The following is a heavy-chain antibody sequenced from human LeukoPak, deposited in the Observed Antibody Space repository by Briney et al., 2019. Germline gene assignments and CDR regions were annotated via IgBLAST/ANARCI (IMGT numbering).Heavy chain of an antibody. D-gene: IGHD6-13*01. CDR3: ARHRVLGIAAAPYYFDS. V-gene: IGHV4-39*01. J-gene: IGHJ4*02. CDR1: GGSISGSSYF. CDR2: VYYGGST. Sequence: SETLSLTCTVSGGSISGSSYFWGWIRQPPGKGLEWIGSVYYGGSTYYNPSLKSRVTISVDTSKNQFSLKLRSVPAADTALYYCARHRVLGIAAAPYYFDSWGQGTLVTVSS.